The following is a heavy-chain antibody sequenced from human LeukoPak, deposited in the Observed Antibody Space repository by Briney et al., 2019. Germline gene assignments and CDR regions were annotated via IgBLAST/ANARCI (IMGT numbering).Heavy chain of an antibody. CDR2: VSGSGAIA. J-gene: IGHJ4*02. CDR1: GFTFNSYG. Sequence: GSLILSCAASGFTFNSYGMSWVRQAPGKGLEWVSAVSGSGAIAYYTDSVKGRFTISRDNSKNTLYLQMSSLTAKDTAVYYCAKDRSIGTYYSFDFWGQGTLVTVSS. D-gene: IGHD1-26*01. CDR3: AKDRSIGTYYSFDF. V-gene: IGHV3-23*01.